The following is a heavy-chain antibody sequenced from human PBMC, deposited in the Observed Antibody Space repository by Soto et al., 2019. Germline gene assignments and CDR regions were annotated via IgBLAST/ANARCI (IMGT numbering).Heavy chain of an antibody. CDR2: ISAYDGNT. CDR3: AREVAGATAIFDY. D-gene: IGHD6-25*01. Sequence: QVQLVQSGAEVKKPGASVKVSCKASGYTFTTSGVTWVRQAPGQGLEWMGWISAYDGNTNYAQKLQGRVTMTKDTSPSTAYMELRSLRSDDTAVYYCAREVAGATAIFDYWGQGTLVTVSS. V-gene: IGHV1-18*01. CDR1: GYTFTTSG. J-gene: IGHJ4*02.